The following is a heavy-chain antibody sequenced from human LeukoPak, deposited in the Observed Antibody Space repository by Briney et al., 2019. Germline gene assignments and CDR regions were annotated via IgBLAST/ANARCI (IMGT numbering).Heavy chain of an antibody. CDR2: IIPILGIA. Sequence: SVKVSCKASGGTFSSYAISWVRQAPGQGLEWMGRIIPILGIANYAQKLQGRVTITADKSTSTAYMELSSLRSEDTAVYYCARDVGPPYSGSFDYWGQGTLVTVSS. CDR3: ARDVGPPYSGSFDY. J-gene: IGHJ4*02. V-gene: IGHV1-69*04. CDR1: GGTFSSYA. D-gene: IGHD1-26*01.